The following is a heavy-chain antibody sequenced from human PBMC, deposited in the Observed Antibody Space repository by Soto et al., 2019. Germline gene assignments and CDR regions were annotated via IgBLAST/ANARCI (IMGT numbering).Heavy chain of an antibody. CDR3: AKERWEGHGMDV. D-gene: IGHD1-26*01. J-gene: IGHJ6*02. CDR1: GFTFSSYA. CDR2: ISASGGST. Sequence: EVQLLESGGGLVQPGGSLRLSCAASGFTFSSYAMSWVRQAPGKGLEWVSTISASGGSTYYADSVKGRFTISRDNSKNTLYLQMNSLRAEDTAVCYCAKERWEGHGMDVWGQGTTVTVSS. V-gene: IGHV3-23*01.